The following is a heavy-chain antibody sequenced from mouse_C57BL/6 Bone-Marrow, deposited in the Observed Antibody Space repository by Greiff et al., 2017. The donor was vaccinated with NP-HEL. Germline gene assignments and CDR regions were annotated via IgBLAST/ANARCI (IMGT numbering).Heavy chain of an antibody. CDR1: GYTFTSYW. J-gene: IGHJ4*01. D-gene: IGHD1-1*01. Sequence: QVQLQQPGAELVKPGASVKLSCKASGYTFTSYWMHWVKQRPGQGLEWIGMIHPNSGSTNYNEKFKSKATLTVDKSSSTAYMQLSSLTSEDSAVYYCARWRLYYYGSSYAMDYWGQGTSVTVSS. V-gene: IGHV1-64*01. CDR2: IHPNSGST. CDR3: ARWRLYYYGSSYAMDY.